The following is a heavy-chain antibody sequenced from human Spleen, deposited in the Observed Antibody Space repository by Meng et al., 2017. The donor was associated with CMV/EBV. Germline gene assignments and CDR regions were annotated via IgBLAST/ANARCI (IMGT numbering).Heavy chain of an antibody. CDR3: ARDGLGYCSSISCYGLDY. Sequence: GESLKISCAASGFTFSSYAMSWVRQAPGKGLEWVSAISGSGGSTYYADSVKGRFTISRDNAKNSLYLQMNSLRAEDTAVYYCARDGLGYCSSISCYGLDYWGQGTLVTVSS. V-gene: IGHV3-23*01. J-gene: IGHJ4*02. D-gene: IGHD2-2*01. CDR1: GFTFSSYA. CDR2: ISGSGGST.